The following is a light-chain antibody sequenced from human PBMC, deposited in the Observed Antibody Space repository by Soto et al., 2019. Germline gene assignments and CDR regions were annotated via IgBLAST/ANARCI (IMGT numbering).Light chain of an antibody. V-gene: IGKV1-5*01. Sequence: DIQLTQSPSTLSASVGDRVTMTCRASQSIRTWLAWYQQKPGKAPKVLIYAASTLQSGVPSGFSGSGSGTDFSLTISSLQPDDFATYFCQQYQSYATFGQGTKVEIK. CDR3: QQYQSYAT. CDR2: AAS. J-gene: IGKJ1*01. CDR1: QSIRTW.